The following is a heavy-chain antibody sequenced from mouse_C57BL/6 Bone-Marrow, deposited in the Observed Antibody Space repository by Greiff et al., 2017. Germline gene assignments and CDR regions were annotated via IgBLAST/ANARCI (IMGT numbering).Heavy chain of an antibody. D-gene: IGHD2-2*01. Sequence: QVQLQQPGAELVRPGSSVKLSCKASGYTFTSYWMDWVKQRPGQGLEWIGNIYPSDSETHYNQKFKDKATLTVDKSSSTAYMQLSSLTSEDSAVYYCARGLLWLFAYWGQGTLVTVSA. V-gene: IGHV1-61*01. CDR3: ARGLLWLFAY. J-gene: IGHJ3*01. CDR1: GYTFTSYW. CDR2: IYPSDSET.